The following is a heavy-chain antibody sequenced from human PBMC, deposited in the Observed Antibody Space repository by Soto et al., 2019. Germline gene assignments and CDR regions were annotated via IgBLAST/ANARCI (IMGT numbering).Heavy chain of an antibody. J-gene: IGHJ4*02. CDR3: ARWVEVSLDYFDS. V-gene: IGHV4-31*03. D-gene: IGHD2-15*01. Sequence: SETLSLTCTVSGGSITNSYYFWSWVRQNPGKGLEWIGHVFHSGRTYYSPSLSGRVSILVDTSMNQFSLNLNSVTAADTAVYYCARWVEVSLDYFDSWGQGTPVTVSS. CDR1: GGSITNSYYF. CDR2: VFHSGRT.